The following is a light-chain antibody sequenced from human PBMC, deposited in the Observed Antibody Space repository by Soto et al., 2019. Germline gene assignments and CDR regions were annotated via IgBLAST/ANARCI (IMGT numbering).Light chain of an antibody. Sequence: EIVLTQSPGTLSLSPGERATLSCRASQSVRNSYLAWYQQKPGQAPRLLIYGASGRATGIPDRFSGSGSGTDFTLTISRLEHEDVSVYYCQQYGSSPYTFGQGTKLEI. CDR2: GAS. CDR1: QSVRNSY. J-gene: IGKJ2*01. V-gene: IGKV3-20*01. CDR3: QQYGSSPYT.